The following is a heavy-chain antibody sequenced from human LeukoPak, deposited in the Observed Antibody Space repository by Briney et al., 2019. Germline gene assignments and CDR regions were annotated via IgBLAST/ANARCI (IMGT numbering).Heavy chain of an antibody. D-gene: IGHD3-3*01. V-gene: IGHV4-30-4*08. J-gene: IGHJ5*02. Sequence: SQTLSLTCTVSGGSISSGDYYWSWIRQPPGKGLEWIGYIYCSGSTYYNPSLKSRVTISVDTSKNQFSLKLSFVTAAATAVYYCARDHHTIFEGLPVFGPWGQGTLVTVSS. CDR2: IYCSGST. CDR1: GGSISSGDYY. CDR3: ARDHHTIFEGLPVFGP.